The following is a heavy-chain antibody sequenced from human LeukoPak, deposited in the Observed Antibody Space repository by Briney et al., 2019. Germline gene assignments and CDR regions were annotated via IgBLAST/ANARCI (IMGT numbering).Heavy chain of an antibody. Sequence: GGSLRLSCAASGFTLSSYAMHWVRQAPGKGLEWVAVLSYDGSNKYYSDSVKGRFTISRDNSKNTLYLQMNSLRAEDTAVYYCARDWTSRGHSGLTYYFDYWGQGTLVTVPS. D-gene: IGHD5-12*01. CDR1: GFTLSSYA. CDR2: LSYDGSNK. V-gene: IGHV3-30-3*01. CDR3: ARDWTSRGHSGLTYYFDY. J-gene: IGHJ4*02.